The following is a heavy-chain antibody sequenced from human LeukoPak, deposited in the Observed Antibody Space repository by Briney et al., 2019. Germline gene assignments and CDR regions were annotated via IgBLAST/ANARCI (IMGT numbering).Heavy chain of an antibody. Sequence: SETLSLTCTVSGGSISSGNFYWSWIRQPPGKGLEWIGYIYYSGSTYYNPSLKSRVTISVDTSKNQFSLKLSSVTAADTAVYYCARDGYYDSSGYYVLDYWGRGTLVTVSS. D-gene: IGHD3-22*01. CDR1: GGSISSGNFY. J-gene: IGHJ4*02. CDR2: IYYSGST. V-gene: IGHV4-30-4*01. CDR3: ARDGYYDSSGYYVLDY.